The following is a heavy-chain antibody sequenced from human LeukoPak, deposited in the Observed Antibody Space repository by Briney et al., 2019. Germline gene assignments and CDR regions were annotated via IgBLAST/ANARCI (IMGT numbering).Heavy chain of an antibody. V-gene: IGHV3-21*04. CDR3: AKVPVLCSGGSCYYITEAYFDY. CDR2: ISISSNYK. D-gene: IGHD2-15*01. Sequence: PGGSLRLSCAASGFTFSRYSMNWVRQAPGKGLEWVSSISISSNYKYYPDSLRGRFTISRDNSRNTLYLQINSLRAEDTALYYCAKVPVLCSGGSCYYITEAYFDYWGQGTLVTVSS. J-gene: IGHJ4*02. CDR1: GFTFSRYS.